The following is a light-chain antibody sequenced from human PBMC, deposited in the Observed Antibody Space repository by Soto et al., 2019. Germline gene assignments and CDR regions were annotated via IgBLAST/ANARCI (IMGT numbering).Light chain of an antibody. CDR1: SSNVGSNT. J-gene: IGLJ1*01. V-gene: IGLV1-44*01. Sequence: QSVVTQPPSASGTPGQRVTVSCSGSSSNVGSNTVNWYQQLPGTAPKLLIYSNDQRPSGVPDRFSGSKSGTSASLAISGLQSEDEADYYCAAWDDSLIGYVFGTGTKLTVL. CDR3: AAWDDSLIGYV. CDR2: SND.